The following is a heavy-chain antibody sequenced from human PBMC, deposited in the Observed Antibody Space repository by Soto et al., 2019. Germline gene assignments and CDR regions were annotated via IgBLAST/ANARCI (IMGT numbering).Heavy chain of an antibody. CDR2: ISAYNGNT. D-gene: IGHD2-15*01. CDR3: ARDSCSGGSCYLPVKLRDY. V-gene: IGHV1-18*01. CDR1: GYTFTSYG. Sequence: ASVKVSCKASGYTFTSYGISWVRQAPGQGLEWMGWISAYNGNTNYAQKLQGRVTMTTDTSTSTAYMELRSLRSDDTAVYYCARDSCSGGSCYLPVKLRDYWGQGTLVTVSS. J-gene: IGHJ4*02.